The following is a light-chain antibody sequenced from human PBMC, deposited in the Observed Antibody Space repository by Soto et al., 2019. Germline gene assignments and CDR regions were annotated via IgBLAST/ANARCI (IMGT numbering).Light chain of an antibody. CDR1: QSVSSN. CDR3: QQYIDWPET. J-gene: IGKJ1*01. Sequence: EIVMTQSPATLSVSPGERATLSCRASQSVSSNLAWYQQKPGQAPRLLIYGASTRATGIPARFSGSGSGTEFALTITSLQSEYFAVYYCQQYIDWPETFGQGTKVEIK. V-gene: IGKV3-15*01. CDR2: GAS.